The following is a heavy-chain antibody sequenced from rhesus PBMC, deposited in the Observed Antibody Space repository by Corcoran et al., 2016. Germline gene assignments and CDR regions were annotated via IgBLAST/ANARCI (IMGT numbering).Heavy chain of an antibody. J-gene: IGHJ3*01. CDR3: TSGADGSWDAFDF. CDR1: GFTFSDYY. D-gene: IGHD6-25*01. CDR2: ISSDSSYI. Sequence: EVQLVESGGGLVQPGGSLRLSCAASGFTFSDYYMSWVRQAPGNGLEWVSSISSDSSYIYYADSVTCRFTISRDNAKNSLSLQMNSLKTEDTAVYYCTSGADGSWDAFDFWGQGLRVTVSS. V-gene: IGHV3S16*01.